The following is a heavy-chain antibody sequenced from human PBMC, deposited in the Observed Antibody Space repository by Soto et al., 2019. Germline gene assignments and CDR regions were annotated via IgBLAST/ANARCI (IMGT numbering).Heavy chain of an antibody. CDR2: ISAGGSDI. CDR3: ASLPQGYYDRSGRLVDY. CDR1: GFTFSDYY. D-gene: IGHD3-22*01. Sequence: GGSLRLSCASSGFTFSDYYMSWIRQAPGKGLEWVAYISAGGSDIYYGDSVKGRFTVSRDNTKKSLYLQMSNLRADDTAIYYCASLPQGYYDRSGRLVDYWGHGTLVTVSS. V-gene: IGHV3-11*01. J-gene: IGHJ4*01.